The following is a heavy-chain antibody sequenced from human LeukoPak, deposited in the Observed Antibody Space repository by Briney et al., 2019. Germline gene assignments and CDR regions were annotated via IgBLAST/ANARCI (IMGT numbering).Heavy chain of an antibody. V-gene: IGHV3-23*01. Sequence: QTGGSLRLSCAASGFTFSNYGMSWVRQAPGKGLEWVSAISGSGGSTYYADSVKGRFTISRDNSKNTLYLQMNSLRAEDTAVYYCAKGPGFGIYGFFDYWGQGTLVTVSS. CDR2: ISGSGGST. J-gene: IGHJ4*02. D-gene: IGHD3-10*01. CDR1: GFTFSNYG. CDR3: AKGPGFGIYGFFDY.